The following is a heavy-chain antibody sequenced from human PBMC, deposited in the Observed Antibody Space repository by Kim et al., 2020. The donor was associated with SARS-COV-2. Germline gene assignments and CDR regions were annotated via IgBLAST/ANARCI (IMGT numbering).Heavy chain of an antibody. D-gene: IGHD5-18*01. CDR3: AREGAPWDPWGTAMVIWNYYYGMDV. V-gene: IGHV1-18*04. CDR2: ISAYNGNT. CDR1: GYTFTSYG. J-gene: IGHJ6*02. Sequence: ASVKVSCKASGYTFTSYGISWVRQAPGQGLEWMGWISAYNGNTNYAQKLQGRVTMTTDTSTSTAYMELRSLRSDDTAVYYCAREGAPWDPWGTAMVIWNYYYGMDVWGQGTTVTVSS.